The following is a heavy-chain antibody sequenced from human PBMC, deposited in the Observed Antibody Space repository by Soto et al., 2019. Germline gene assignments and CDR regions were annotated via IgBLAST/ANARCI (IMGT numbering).Heavy chain of an antibody. CDR2: LSSEGSEE. J-gene: IGHJ4*02. V-gene: IGHV3-30*03. Sequence: GGSLRLSCAASGFNFGVFGMHCVRQAPCKGLEWLSVLSSEGSEEYYADSVRDRFTISRDNSKNTLFLQMDSLRVDDTGVYYCALTRRSSLLEVAGPGFEYWGQGTLVTVSS. CDR3: ALTRRSSLLEVAGPGFEY. CDR1: GFNFGVFG. D-gene: IGHD6-19*01.